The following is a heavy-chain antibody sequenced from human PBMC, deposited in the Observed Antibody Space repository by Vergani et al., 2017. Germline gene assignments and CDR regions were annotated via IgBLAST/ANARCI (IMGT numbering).Heavy chain of an antibody. Sequence: QVQLVESGGGVVQRGGSLRPSRATFGFTLSYYDKPWVRQGPGKGLEFVAFIQFDGSNQYYADSVKGRFTLSRDFSKNTLYLQMNRLRTDDTATYYCAKHFRGWGIDYWGQGTQVIVSS. D-gene: IGHD3-16*01. CDR1: GFTLSYYD. J-gene: IGHJ4*02. CDR3: AKHFRGWGIDY. V-gene: IGHV3-30*02. CDR2: IQFDGSNQ.